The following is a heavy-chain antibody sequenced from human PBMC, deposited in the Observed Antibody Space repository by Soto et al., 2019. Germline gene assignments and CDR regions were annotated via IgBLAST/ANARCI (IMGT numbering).Heavy chain of an antibody. V-gene: IGHV1-3*01. Sequence: QVQLVQSGAEVKKPGASVKVSCKASGYTFTSYAMHWVRQAPGQRLEWMGWINAGNGNTKYSQKFQGRVTITRDTSASTAYMELSSLRSEDTAVYDCARAYSSSSRTIDPWGQGTLVTVSS. D-gene: IGHD6-6*01. CDR1: GYTFTSYA. J-gene: IGHJ5*02. CDR2: INAGNGNT. CDR3: ARAYSSSSRTIDP.